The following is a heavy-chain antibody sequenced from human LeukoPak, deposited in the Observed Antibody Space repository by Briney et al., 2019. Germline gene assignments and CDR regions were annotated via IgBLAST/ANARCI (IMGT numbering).Heavy chain of an antibody. CDR1: GDSVSTASAA. CDR2: TYHRSRWYN. J-gene: IGHJ4*01. CDR3: ARGLSGTYFGDYFDY. V-gene: IGHV6-1*01. D-gene: IGHD3-10*01. Sequence: SQTLSLTCAISGDSVSTASAAWNWIRQSPSRGLEWLGRTYHRSRWYNDYGVAVKSRITINPDTSKNQFSLQLNSVTPEDTAVYLCARGLSGTYFGDYFDYWGHGTLVTVSS.